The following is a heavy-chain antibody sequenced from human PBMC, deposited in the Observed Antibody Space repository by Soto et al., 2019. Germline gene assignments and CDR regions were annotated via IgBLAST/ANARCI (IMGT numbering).Heavy chain of an antibody. CDR2: INPNSGGT. D-gene: IGHD4-4*01. CDR1: GYTFTGYY. V-gene: IGHV1-2*02. CDR3: ARDLDYSNYSGVRYYYYGMDV. Sequence: ASVKVSCKASGYTFTGYYMHWVRQAPGQGLEWMGWINPNSGGTNYAQKFQGRVTMTRDTSISTAYMELGRLRSDDTAVYYCARDLDYSNYSGVRYYYYGMDVWGQGTTVTVSS. J-gene: IGHJ6*02.